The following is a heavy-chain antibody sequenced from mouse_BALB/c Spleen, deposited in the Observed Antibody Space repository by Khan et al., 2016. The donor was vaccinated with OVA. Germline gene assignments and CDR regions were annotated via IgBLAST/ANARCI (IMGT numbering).Heavy chain of an antibody. V-gene: IGHV3-2*02. CDR3: ARGNYYGYYFDY. CDR2: ISYSGVT. Sequence: EVQLKESGPGLVKPSQSLSLTCTVTGYSIPSGYAWNWIRQFPGNKLEWMGYISYSGVTSYTPSLKSRISITRDTSKNQFFLQLNSVTTEDTATDYCARGNYYGYYFDYWGQGTTLTVSS. CDR1: GYSIPSGYA. J-gene: IGHJ2*01. D-gene: IGHD1-1*01.